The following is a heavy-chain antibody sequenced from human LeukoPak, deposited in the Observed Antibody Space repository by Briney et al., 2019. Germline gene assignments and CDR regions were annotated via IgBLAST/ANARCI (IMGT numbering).Heavy chain of an antibody. Sequence: PGGSLRLSCAASVFTFSSYAMIWVRQAPGKGLEWVSAISGSGGSTYYADSVKGRFTISRDNSKNTLYLQMNSLRADDTAGYYCAKHYDILTGYSDYWGQGTLVTVSS. V-gene: IGHV3-23*01. D-gene: IGHD3-9*01. J-gene: IGHJ4*02. CDR2: ISGSGGST. CDR1: VFTFSSYA. CDR3: AKHYDILTGYSDY.